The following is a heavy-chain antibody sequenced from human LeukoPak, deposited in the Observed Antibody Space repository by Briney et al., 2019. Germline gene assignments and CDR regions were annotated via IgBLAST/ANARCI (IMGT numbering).Heavy chain of an antibody. V-gene: IGHV4-34*01. CDR2: INHSGST. Sequence: SETLSLTCAVYGGSFSGYYWSWIRQPPGKGLEWIGEINHSGSTNYNPSLKSRVTISVGTSKNQFSLKLSSVTAADTAVYYCARVVEQQLAFFDYWGQGTLVTVSS. J-gene: IGHJ4*02. CDR1: GGSFSGYY. D-gene: IGHD6-13*01. CDR3: ARVVEQQLAFFDY.